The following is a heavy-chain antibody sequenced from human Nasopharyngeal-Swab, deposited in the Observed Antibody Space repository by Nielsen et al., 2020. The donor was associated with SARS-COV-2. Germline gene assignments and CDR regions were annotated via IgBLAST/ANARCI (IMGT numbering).Heavy chain of an antibody. Sequence: GESLKISCAGSGYSFTSYWIGWVRQMPGKGLEWMGIIYPGDSDTRYGASLEGQVTISTDNSISTAYLQWSSLKASDTAMYYCARQRQYCSSGSCYSKWFDPWGQGTLVTVSS. CDR3: ARQRQYCSSGSCYSKWFDP. CDR1: GYSFTSYW. CDR2: IYPGDSDT. V-gene: IGHV5-51*01. J-gene: IGHJ5*02. D-gene: IGHD2-15*01.